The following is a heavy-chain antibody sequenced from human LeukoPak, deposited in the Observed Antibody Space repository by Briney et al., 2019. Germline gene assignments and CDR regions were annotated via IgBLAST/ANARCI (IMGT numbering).Heavy chain of an antibody. CDR2: IYHSGST. V-gene: IGHV4-38-2*02. CDR3: ARAFFSSTGPYGGNWFDP. Sequence: SETLSLTCTVSGYSTSSGSSWGWIRQPPGKGLEWIGSIYHSGSTYYNPSLKSRATISVDTSKNQFSLKLSSVTAADTAVYDCARAFFSSTGPYGGNWFDPWGQGTLVTVSS. D-gene: IGHD6-13*01. CDR1: GYSTSSGSS. J-gene: IGHJ5*02.